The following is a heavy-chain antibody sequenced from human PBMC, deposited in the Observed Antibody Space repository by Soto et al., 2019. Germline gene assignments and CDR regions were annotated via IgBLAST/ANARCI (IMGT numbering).Heavy chain of an antibody. CDR3: ARVAEYSSFLVDY. V-gene: IGHV4-59*01. Sequence: PSETLSLTCTVSGGSISSYYWSWIRQPPGKGLEWIGYIYYSGSTNYNPPLKSRVTISVDTSKNQFSLKLSSVTAADTAVYYCARVAEYSSFLVDYWGQGTLVTVSS. D-gene: IGHD6-6*01. CDR1: GGSISSYY. CDR2: IYYSGST. J-gene: IGHJ4*02.